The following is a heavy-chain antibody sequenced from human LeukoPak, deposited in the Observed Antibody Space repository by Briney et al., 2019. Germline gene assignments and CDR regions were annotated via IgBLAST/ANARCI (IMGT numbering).Heavy chain of an antibody. Sequence: SETLSLTCAVYGGSFSGYYWSWIRQPPGKGLEWIGEINHSGSTNYNPSLKSRVTISVDTSKNQFSLKLSSVTAADTAVYYCARVINRYCSGGSCYPYYFDYWGQGTLVTVSS. CDR3: ARVINRYCSGGSCYPYYFDY. D-gene: IGHD2-15*01. CDR1: GGSFSGYY. J-gene: IGHJ4*02. V-gene: IGHV4-34*01. CDR2: INHSGST.